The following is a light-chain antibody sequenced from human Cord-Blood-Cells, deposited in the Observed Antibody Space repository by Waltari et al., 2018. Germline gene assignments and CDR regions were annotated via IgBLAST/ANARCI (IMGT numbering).Light chain of an antibody. J-gene: IGKJ2*01. CDR1: QDISNY. CDR3: QQYDNLPYT. Sequence: DIQMTQSPSSLSASVGDRVTITCPASQDISNYLNWYQQKPGKAPKRLIYDASKLETGVPSRFSGSGSGTDFTFTISSLQPEDIATYYCQQYDNLPYTFGQGTKLEIK. CDR2: DAS. V-gene: IGKV1-33*01.